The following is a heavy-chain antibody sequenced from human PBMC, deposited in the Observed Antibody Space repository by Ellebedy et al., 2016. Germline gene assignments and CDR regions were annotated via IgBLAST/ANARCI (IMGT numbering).Heavy chain of an antibody. J-gene: IGHJ4*02. Sequence: ASVKVSXXASGGTFSSYAISWVRQAPGQGLEWMGWISAYNGNTNYAQKLQGRVTMTTDTSTSTAYMELRSLRSDDTAVYYCARDSGYADESFDYWGQGTLVTVSS. CDR1: GGTFSSYA. D-gene: IGHD5-12*01. CDR2: ISAYNGNT. V-gene: IGHV1-18*01. CDR3: ARDSGYADESFDY.